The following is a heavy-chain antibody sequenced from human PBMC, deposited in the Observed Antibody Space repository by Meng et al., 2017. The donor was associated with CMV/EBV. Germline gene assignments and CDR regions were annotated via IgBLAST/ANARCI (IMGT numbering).Heavy chain of an antibody. V-gene: IGHV6-1*01. CDR2: TYYRSKWYN. CDR1: GDSVSSNSAA. J-gene: IGHJ4*02. D-gene: IGHD2-15*01. CDR3: ARAPGIWSPYYFAY. Sequence: LRLSCAISGDSVSSNSAAWNWIRQSPSRGLEWLGRTYYRSKWYNDYAVSVKSRITINPDTSKNQFSLQLNSVTPEDTAVYYCARAPGIWSPYYFAYWGQGTLVTVSS.